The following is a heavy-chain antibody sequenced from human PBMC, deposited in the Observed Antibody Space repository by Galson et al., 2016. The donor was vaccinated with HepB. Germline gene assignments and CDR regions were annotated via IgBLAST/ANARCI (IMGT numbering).Heavy chain of an antibody. D-gene: IGHD1-26*01. CDR1: GYTFNTYG. CDR2: ISAYNGNT. V-gene: IGHV1-18*01. J-gene: IGHJ4*02. CDR3: AGAWDLLFDY. Sequence: SVKVSCKASGYTFNTYGIIWVRQAPGQGLEWMGWISAYNGNTNYAQKLQGRVTMTTDTSTSTAYMVLRSLRSDDTAGYYCAGAWDLLFDYWGQGTLVTVSS.